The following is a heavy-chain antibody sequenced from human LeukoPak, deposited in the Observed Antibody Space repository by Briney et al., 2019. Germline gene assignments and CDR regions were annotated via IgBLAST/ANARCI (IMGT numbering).Heavy chain of an antibody. Sequence: GGSLRLSCAASGFTFSSYWMHWVRQAPGKGLVWVSRINSDGSSTSYADSVKGRFTISRDNAENTLYLQMNSLRAEDTAVYYCAREEGSYSYGFDYWGQGTLVTVSS. CDR2: INSDGSST. D-gene: IGHD5-18*01. CDR1: GFTFSSYW. V-gene: IGHV3-74*01. CDR3: AREEGSYSYGFDY. J-gene: IGHJ4*02.